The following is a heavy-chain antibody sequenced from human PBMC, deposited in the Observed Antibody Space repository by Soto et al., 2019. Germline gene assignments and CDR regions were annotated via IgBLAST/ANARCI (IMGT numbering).Heavy chain of an antibody. V-gene: IGHV1-3*01. Sequence: ASVKVSCKASGYTFTSYAMHWGRQAPGQRLEWMGWINAGNGNTKYSQKFQGRVTITRDTSASTAYMELSSLRSEDTAVYYCARRDDYGDYDLFDYWGQGTLVTVSS. J-gene: IGHJ4*02. D-gene: IGHD4-17*01. CDR1: GYTFTSYA. CDR2: INAGNGNT. CDR3: ARRDDYGDYDLFDY.